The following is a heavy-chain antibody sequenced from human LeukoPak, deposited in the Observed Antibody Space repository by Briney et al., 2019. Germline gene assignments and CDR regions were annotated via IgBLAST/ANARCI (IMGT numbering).Heavy chain of an antibody. CDR3: ARDLRGSIAAAGTFDY. J-gene: IGHJ4*02. V-gene: IGHV3-20*04. CDR2: INWNGGST. D-gene: IGHD6-13*01. Sequence: GGSLRLFCAASGFTFDDYGMSWVRHAPGKGVEWVSGINWNGGSTGYADSVKGRFTISRDNAKNSLYLQMNSLRAEDTALYYCARDLRGSIAAAGTFDYWGQGTLVTVSS. CDR1: GFTFDDYG.